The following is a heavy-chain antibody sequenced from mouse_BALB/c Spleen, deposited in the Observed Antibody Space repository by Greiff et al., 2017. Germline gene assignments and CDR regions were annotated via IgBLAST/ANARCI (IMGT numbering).Heavy chain of an antibody. D-gene: IGHD1-2*01. CDR3: ARHSATEFAY. Sequence: EVKLMESGGDLVKPGGSLKLSCAASGFTFSSYGMSWVRQTPDKRLEWVATISSGGSYTYYPDSVKGRFTISRDNAKNTLYLQMSSLKSEDTAMYYCARHSATEFAYWGQGTLVTVS. J-gene: IGHJ3*01. CDR2: ISSGGSYT. CDR1: GFTFSSYG. V-gene: IGHV5-6*01.